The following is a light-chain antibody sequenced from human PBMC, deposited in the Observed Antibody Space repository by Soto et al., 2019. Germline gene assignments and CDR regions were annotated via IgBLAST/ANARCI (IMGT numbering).Light chain of an antibody. J-gene: IGKJ4*01. V-gene: IGKV1-33*01. CDR3: QQYHTLPLT. Sequence: DIQMTQSPPSRSASVGCIVTITCQSSQDVSTFLNWYQQKAGQAPILLLFDVSNLEIGVPSRFSGSGSGTHFSFTISNLQPEDIATYYCQQYHTLPLTFGEGTKVDIK. CDR2: DVS. CDR1: QDVSTF.